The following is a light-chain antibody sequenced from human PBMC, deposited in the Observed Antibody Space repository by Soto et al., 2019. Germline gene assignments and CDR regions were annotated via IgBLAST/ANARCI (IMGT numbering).Light chain of an antibody. V-gene: IGLV2-8*01. Sequence: QSALTQPPSASGSPGQSVTISGTGPSSDIGGHNFVSWDQQSPVKAPRLIIYEVTKRPSGVPDRFSGSKSGITASLTVSGLQAEDEAEYYCSSYTGTNKDVMFGGVTKVTVL. CDR3: SSYTGTNKDVM. CDR2: EVT. CDR1: SSDIGGHNF. J-gene: IGLJ3*02.